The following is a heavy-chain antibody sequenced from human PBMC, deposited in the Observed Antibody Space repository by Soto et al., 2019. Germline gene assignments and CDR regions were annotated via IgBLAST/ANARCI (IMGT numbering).Heavy chain of an antibody. CDR3: ARGLGDHSNWFDP. D-gene: IGHD3-10*01. J-gene: IGHJ5*02. CDR1: GGSISSGDYY. CDR2: IYYSGST. Sequence: SETLSLTCTVSGGSISSGDYYWSWIRQPPGKGLEWIGYIYYSGSTYYNPSLKSRVTISVDTSKNQFSRKLSSVTAADTAVYYCARGLGDHSNWFDPWGQGTLVTVSS. V-gene: IGHV4-30-4*01.